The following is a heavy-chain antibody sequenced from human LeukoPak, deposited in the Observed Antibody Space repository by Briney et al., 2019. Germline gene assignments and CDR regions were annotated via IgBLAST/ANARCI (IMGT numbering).Heavy chain of an antibody. Sequence: SETLSLTCAVYGGSFSGYYWSWIRQPPGKGLGWIGEINHSGSTNYNPSLKSRVTISVDTSKNQFSLKLSSVTAADTAVYYCAREVTTIFGVVIYYYGMDVWGQGTTVTVSS. CDR2: INHSGST. V-gene: IGHV4-34*01. CDR3: AREVTTIFGVVIYYYGMDV. CDR1: GGSFSGYY. D-gene: IGHD3-3*01. J-gene: IGHJ6*02.